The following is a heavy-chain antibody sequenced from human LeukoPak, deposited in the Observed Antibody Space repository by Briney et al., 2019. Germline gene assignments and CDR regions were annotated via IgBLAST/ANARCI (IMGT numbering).Heavy chain of an antibody. CDR3: ARAESIRFLEWLGSTTGDY. CDR1: GYTFTVYY. Sequence: ASVTVSFKASGYTFTVYYMHWVRQAPGQGREGMGWINPNSGGTNYAQKFQGRVPMTRDTSISTAYMELSRLRSDDTAVYYCARAESIRFLEWLGSTTGDYWGQGTLVTVSS. D-gene: IGHD3-3*01. J-gene: IGHJ4*02. V-gene: IGHV1-2*02. CDR2: INPNSGGT.